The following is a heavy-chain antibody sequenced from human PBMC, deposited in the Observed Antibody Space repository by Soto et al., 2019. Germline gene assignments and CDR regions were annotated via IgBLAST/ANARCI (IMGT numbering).Heavy chain of an antibody. D-gene: IGHD1-26*01. CDR1: GFSFRGNS. J-gene: IGHJ4*02. Sequence: GGSVRLACAASGFSFRGNSMRWVRQAPGRGLEWVANIKPDGSGKYYLDSVRGRFTISRDNAENSLFLQIDSLRVEDTAVYYCARDVRPQAIDYWGPGTLVTVS. CDR2: IKPDGSGK. V-gene: IGHV3-7*01. CDR3: ARDVRPQAIDY.